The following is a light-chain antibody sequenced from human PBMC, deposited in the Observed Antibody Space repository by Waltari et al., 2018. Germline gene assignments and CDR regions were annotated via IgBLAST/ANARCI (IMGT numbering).Light chain of an antibody. Sequence: RSANQRVIKYLTWYHHKPARAPRLFIYHASTSATGIPYRFSGSGSGTDFSLTISRLVPEDFSVYYCQKYDSLPATFGQGTRVEI. J-gene: IGKJ1*01. CDR3: QKYDSLPAT. V-gene: IGKV3-20*01. CDR1: QRVIKY. CDR2: HAS.